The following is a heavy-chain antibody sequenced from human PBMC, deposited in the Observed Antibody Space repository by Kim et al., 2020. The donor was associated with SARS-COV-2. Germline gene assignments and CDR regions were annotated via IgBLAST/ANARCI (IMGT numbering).Heavy chain of an antibody. V-gene: IGHV4-59*01. CDR3: ARDGRDPANFDY. J-gene: IGHJ4*02. Sequence: NYNPSLKGRVTISVDTSKNQFSLKLSSVTAADTAVYYCARDGRDPANFDYWGQGTLVTVSS. D-gene: IGHD2-21*02.